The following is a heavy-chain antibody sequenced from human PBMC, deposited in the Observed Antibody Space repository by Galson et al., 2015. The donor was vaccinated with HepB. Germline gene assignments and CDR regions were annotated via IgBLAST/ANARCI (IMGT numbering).Heavy chain of an antibody. CDR2: IYYSGT. D-gene: IGHD3-10*01. J-gene: IGHJ5*02. Sequence: SETLSLTCTVSGGSISSYYWSWIRQPPGKGLEWIGYIYYSGTHYNPSLESRVTMSVDTSKNQFPLKLSSVTAADTAVYYCARGQRYMVREVIEWFDPWGQGNLVTVSS. CDR3: ARGQRYMVREVIEWFDP. CDR1: GGSISSYY. V-gene: IGHV4-59*01.